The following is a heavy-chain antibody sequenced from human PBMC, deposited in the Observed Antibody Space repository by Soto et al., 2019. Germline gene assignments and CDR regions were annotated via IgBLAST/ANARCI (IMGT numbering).Heavy chain of an antibody. V-gene: IGHV4-59*01. Sequence: SETLSLTCTVSGGSISSYYWSWIRQPPGKGLEWIGYIYYSGSTNYNPSLKSRVTISVDTSKNQFSLKLSSVTAADTAVYYCARDSRVVIVDYYYYYGMDVWGQGTTVTVSS. CDR3: ARDSRVVIVDYYYYYGMDV. D-gene: IGHD3-3*01. CDR1: GGSISSYY. J-gene: IGHJ6*02. CDR2: IYYSGST.